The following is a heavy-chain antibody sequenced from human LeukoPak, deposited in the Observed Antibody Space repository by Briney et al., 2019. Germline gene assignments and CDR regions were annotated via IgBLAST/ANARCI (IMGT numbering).Heavy chain of an antibody. CDR1: GGTFSSYA. Sequence: SVKVSCKASGGTFSSYAISWVRQAPGQGREWMGGIIPIFGTANYAQKFQGRVTITADESTSTAYMELSSLRSEDTAVYYCATGRWNSSSWGDYWGQGTLVTVSS. J-gene: IGHJ4*02. V-gene: IGHV1-69*13. D-gene: IGHD6-13*01. CDR3: ATGRWNSSSWGDY. CDR2: IIPIFGTA.